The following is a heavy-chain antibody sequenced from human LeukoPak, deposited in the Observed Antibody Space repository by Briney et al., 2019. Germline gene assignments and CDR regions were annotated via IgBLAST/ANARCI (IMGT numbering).Heavy chain of an antibody. V-gene: IGHV3-23*01. CDR3: AKSWIQLWDFQH. CDR2: ISGSGGST. Sequence: GGSLRLSCAASGFTFSSYAMSWVRQAPGKGLEWVSAISGSGGSTYYADSVKGRFTISRDNSKNTLYLQMNSLRAENTAVYYCAKSWIQLWDFQHWGQGTLVAVSS. D-gene: IGHD5-18*01. J-gene: IGHJ1*01. CDR1: GFTFSSYA.